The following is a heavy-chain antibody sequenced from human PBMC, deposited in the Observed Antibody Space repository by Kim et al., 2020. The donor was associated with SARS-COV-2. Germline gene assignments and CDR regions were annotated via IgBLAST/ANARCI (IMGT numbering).Heavy chain of an antibody. D-gene: IGHD6-19*01. Sequence: GGSLRLSCAASGFTFSTNAMAWVRQAPGKGPEWVSAISPSGGDSYYADSVKGPFSTSRDNPTHTLYLQTNSLRLEDTAIHYCAKELVSRSSLSFDYWG. CDR2: ISPSGGDS. V-gene: IGHV3-23*01. J-gene: IGHJ4*01. CDR1: GFTFSTNA. CDR3: AKELVSRSSLSFDY.